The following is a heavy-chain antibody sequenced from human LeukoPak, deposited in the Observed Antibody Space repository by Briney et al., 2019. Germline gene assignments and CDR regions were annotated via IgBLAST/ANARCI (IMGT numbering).Heavy chain of an antibody. Sequence: GGSLRLSCAASGFTFSSYGMHWVRQAPGKGLEWVAFIRYDGSNKYYADSVKGRFTISRDNSKTTLYLQMNSLRAEDTAVYYCAKDFIRTATAMVTIPVPDVGPFDYWGQGTLVTVSS. V-gene: IGHV3-30*02. CDR1: GFTFSSYG. D-gene: IGHD5-18*01. CDR3: AKDFIRTATAMVTIPVPDVGPFDY. CDR2: IRYDGSNK. J-gene: IGHJ4*02.